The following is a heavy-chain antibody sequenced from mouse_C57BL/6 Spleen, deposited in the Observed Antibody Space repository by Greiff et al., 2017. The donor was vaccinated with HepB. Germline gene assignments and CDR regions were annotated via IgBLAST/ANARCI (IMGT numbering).Heavy chain of an antibody. V-gene: IGHV1-15*01. CDR3: TRDDYGSSYGYVDG. Sequence: VQLQQSGAELVRSGASVTLSCKASGYTFTDCEMHWVKQTPVHGLEWTGAIDPETGGTAYKQKFKGKAIRTADKASSTAYMALRSLTSDDSAVYYCTRDDYGSSYGYVDGGSTGATVTVAS. CDR1: GYTFTDCE. CDR2: IDPETGGT. J-gene: IGHJ1*03. D-gene: IGHD1-1*01.